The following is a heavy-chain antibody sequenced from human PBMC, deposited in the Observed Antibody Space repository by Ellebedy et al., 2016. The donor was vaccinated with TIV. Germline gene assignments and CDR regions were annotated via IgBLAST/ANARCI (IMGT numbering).Heavy chain of an antibody. CDR3: ARGPWW. J-gene: IGHJ4*02. V-gene: IGHV1-69*04. D-gene: IGHD2-8*02. CDR1: GYTFTGYY. Sequence: AASVKVSCKASGYTFTGYYMHWVRQAPGQGLEWMGRIIPILGIANYAQKFQGRVTITADKSTSTAYMELSSLRSEDTAVCYCARGPWWWGQGTLVTVSS. CDR2: IIPILGIA.